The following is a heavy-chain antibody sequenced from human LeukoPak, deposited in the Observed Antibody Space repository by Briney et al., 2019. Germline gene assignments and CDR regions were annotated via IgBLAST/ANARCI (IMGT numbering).Heavy chain of an antibody. CDR2: ISSSSTYM. Sequence: GGSLRLSCAASGFTFSSYAMSWARQAPGKGLEWVSSISSSSTYMYYADSVKGRFTISRDNAKNSLYLQMNSLRAEDTGVYYCARVRSAYDSLDYWGQGTLVTVSS. V-gene: IGHV3-21*01. CDR1: GFTFSSYA. D-gene: IGHD5-12*01. J-gene: IGHJ4*02. CDR3: ARVRSAYDSLDY.